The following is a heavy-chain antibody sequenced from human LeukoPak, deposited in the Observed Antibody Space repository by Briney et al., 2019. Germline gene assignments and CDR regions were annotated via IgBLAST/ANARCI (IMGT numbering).Heavy chain of an antibody. CDR3: ARATAGTTLFEGIDY. J-gene: IGHJ4*02. CDR1: GGSISSYY. Sequence: SETLSLTCTVSGGSISSYYWSWIRQPPGKGLEWIGYIYYSGSTNYNPSLKSRVTISVDTSKNQFSLKLSSVTAADTAVYYCARATAGTTLFEGIDYWGQGTLVTVSS. CDR2: IYYSGST. D-gene: IGHD1-1*01. V-gene: IGHV4-59*01.